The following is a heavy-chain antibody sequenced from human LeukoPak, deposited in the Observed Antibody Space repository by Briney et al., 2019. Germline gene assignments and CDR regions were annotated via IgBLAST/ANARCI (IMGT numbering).Heavy chain of an antibody. Sequence: ASVKVSCKASGYTFTSYGISWVRQAPGQGLEWMGWISAYNGNTKYAQKLQGRVTRNPDKSTSTAYMELRSLRSDDTAVYYCARSTVQLWTVDYMDVWGKGTTVTVSS. CDR2: ISAYNGNT. V-gene: IGHV1-18*01. J-gene: IGHJ6*03. CDR1: GYTFTSYG. D-gene: IGHD5-18*01. CDR3: ARSTVQLWTVDYMDV.